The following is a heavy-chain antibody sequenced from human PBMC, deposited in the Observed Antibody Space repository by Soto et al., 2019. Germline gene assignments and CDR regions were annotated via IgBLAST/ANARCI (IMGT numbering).Heavy chain of an antibody. J-gene: IGHJ5*02. Sequence: SETLSFTCTVSGGSISSSSYYWGWIRQPPGKGLEWIGSIYYSGSTYYNPSLKSRVTISVDTSKNQFSLKLSSVTAADTAVYYCARHSNPPMGPPGTTLGDNWFDPWGQGTLVTVSS. D-gene: IGHD1-1*01. V-gene: IGHV4-39*01. CDR2: IYYSGST. CDR3: ARHSNPPMGPPGTTLGDNWFDP. CDR1: GGSISSSSYY.